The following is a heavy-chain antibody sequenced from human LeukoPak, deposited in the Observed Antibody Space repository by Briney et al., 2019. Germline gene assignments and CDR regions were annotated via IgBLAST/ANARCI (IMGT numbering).Heavy chain of an antibody. CDR3: ARDFNLRDGEVGPKSEFHEVFDY. CDR2: IYASGST. D-gene: IGHD1-14*01. Sequence: SETLSLTCTVSGGSISSYYWSWIRQPAGKGLEWLGRIYASGSTNYNPSLKSRVTMSVDTSKNQFSLKLSSVTAADTAVYYCARDFNLRDGEVGPKSEFHEVFDYWGQGTLVTVSS. CDR1: GGSISSYY. J-gene: IGHJ4*02. V-gene: IGHV4-4*07.